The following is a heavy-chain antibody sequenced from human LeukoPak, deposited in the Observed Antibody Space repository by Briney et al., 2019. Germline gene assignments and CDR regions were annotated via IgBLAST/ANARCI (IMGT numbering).Heavy chain of an antibody. CDR2: IYYSGST. V-gene: IGHV4-39*07. CDR1: GGSISSSSYY. D-gene: IGHD3-22*01. J-gene: IGHJ5*02. Sequence: SETLSLTCTVSGGSISSSSYYWGWIRQPPGKGLEWIGSIYYSGSTYYNPSLKSRVTISVDTSKNQFSLKLSSVTAADTAVYYCAGYSSGYFNWFDPWGQGTLVTVSP. CDR3: AGYSSGYFNWFDP.